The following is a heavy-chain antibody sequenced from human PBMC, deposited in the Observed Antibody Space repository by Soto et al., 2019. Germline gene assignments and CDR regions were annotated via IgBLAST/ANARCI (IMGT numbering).Heavy chain of an antibody. Sequence: PSETLSLTCAVYGGSFSGYDWSWIRQPPGKGLEWIGEINHSGSTNYNPSLKSRVTISVDTSKNQFSLKLSSVTAADTAVYYCARVRITMVRGVIRNYYYYGMDVWGHGTTVTVSS. D-gene: IGHD3-10*01. V-gene: IGHV4-34*01. CDR1: GGSFSGYD. CDR2: INHSGST. J-gene: IGHJ6*02. CDR3: ARVRITMVRGVIRNYYYYGMDV.